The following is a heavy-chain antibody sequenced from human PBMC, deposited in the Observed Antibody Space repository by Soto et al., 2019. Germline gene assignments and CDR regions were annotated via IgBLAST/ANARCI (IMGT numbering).Heavy chain of an antibody. J-gene: IGHJ4*02. CDR2: IYYSGTT. CDR1: GCSISSSNW. CDR3: ARREIQGPIDY. Sequence: SETLSLTCAVSGCSISSSNWWGWIRQPPGKGLEWIGYIYYSGTTYYNPSLKSRVTMSVDTSKNQFSLKLTSVTAVDTALYYCARREIQGPIDYWGQGTLVTVSS. V-gene: IGHV4-28*01. D-gene: IGHD1-26*01.